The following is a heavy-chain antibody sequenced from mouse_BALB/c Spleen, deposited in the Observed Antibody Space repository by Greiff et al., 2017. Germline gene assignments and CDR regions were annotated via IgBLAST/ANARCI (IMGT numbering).Heavy chain of an antibody. CDR1: GFNIKDYY. CDR2: IDPENGDT. J-gene: IGHJ4*01. CDR3: TGSNYCRYDDAMDY. V-gene: IGHV14-4*02. Sequence: EVQLQQSGAELVRSGASVKLSCTASGFNIKDYYMHWVKQRPEQGLEWIGWIDPENGDTEYAPKFQGKATMTADTSSNTAYLQLSSLTSEDTAVYYCTGSNYCRYDDAMDYWGQGTSVTVSS. D-gene: IGHD2-14*01.